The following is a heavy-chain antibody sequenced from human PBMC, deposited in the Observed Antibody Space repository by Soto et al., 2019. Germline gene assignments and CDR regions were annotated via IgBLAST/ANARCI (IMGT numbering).Heavy chain of an antibody. J-gene: IGHJ5*02. CDR1: GFTFSSYA. CDR2: ISGSGGST. Sequence: EVQLLESGGGLVQPGGSLRLSCAASGFTFSSYAMSWVRQAPGKGLEWVSAISGSGGSTYYADSVKGRFTISRDNSKNTLYLQMNSLRAEDTAVYYCAKTPTPEYSSSWYPWFDPWGQGTLVTVSS. V-gene: IGHV3-23*01. D-gene: IGHD6-13*01. CDR3: AKTPTPEYSSSWYPWFDP.